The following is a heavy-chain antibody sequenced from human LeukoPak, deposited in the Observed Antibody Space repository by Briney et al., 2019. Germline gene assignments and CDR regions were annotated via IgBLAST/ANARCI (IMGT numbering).Heavy chain of an antibody. J-gene: IGHJ6*02. Sequence: GGSLRLSCAASGFTFSSYWMSWVRQAPGKGLEWVANIKRDGSEKYYVDSVKGRFTISRDNAKNSLYLQMNSLRAEDTAVYYCARGPLWSRYYYYGMDVWGQGTTVTVSS. CDR1: GFTFSSYW. CDR3: ARGPLWSRYYYYGMDV. V-gene: IGHV3-7*01. CDR2: IKRDGSEK. D-gene: IGHD3-10*01.